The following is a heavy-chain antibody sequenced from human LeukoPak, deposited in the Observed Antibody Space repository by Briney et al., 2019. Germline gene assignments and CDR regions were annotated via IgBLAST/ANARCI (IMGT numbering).Heavy chain of an antibody. CDR2: IISSSGSSM. V-gene: IGHV3-48*04. J-gene: IGHJ6*02. D-gene: IGHD5-18*01. CDR3: ARDLGGGGYTSMVRGYYYGMDV. Sequence: GGSLRLSCVAPGFTFSSYSMNWVRQAPGKGLEWVSNIISSSGSSMYYADSVRGRFTISRDNAKNSLYLQMNSLRAEDTAVYYCARDLGGGGYTSMVRGYYYGMDVWGQGTTVTVSS. CDR1: GFTFSSYS.